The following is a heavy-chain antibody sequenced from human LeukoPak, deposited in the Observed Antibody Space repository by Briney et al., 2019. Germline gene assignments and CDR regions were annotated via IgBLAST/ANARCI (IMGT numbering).Heavy chain of an antibody. V-gene: IGHV1/OR15-2*01. D-gene: IGHD4-11*01. Sequence: ASVKVSCKASGYTFTRYYLHWVRQPPGQGLEWMGWINTYNGNTNYAQKVQGRVTMTTDTPTSTDYMDLRRLRSDDKAVYYCARVNRDYSNYLINSWYFDLWGRGTLVTVSS. CDR2: INTYNGNT. J-gene: IGHJ2*01. CDR1: GYTFTRYY. CDR3: ARVNRDYSNYLINSWYFDL.